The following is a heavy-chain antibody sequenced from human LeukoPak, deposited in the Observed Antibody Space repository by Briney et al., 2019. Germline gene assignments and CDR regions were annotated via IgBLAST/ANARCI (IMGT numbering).Heavy chain of an antibody. CDR3: ARDGSARSLGN. J-gene: IGHJ4*02. D-gene: IGHD6-6*01. V-gene: IGHV3-53*01. Sequence: GGSLRLSCAASGFSVSSNYMSWVRQAPGKGLEWVSVIDNGGNTYYADSVKGRFTISRDNSKNTLYFQIYSMRAEDTAVYYCARDGSARSLGNWGQGTLVSVSS. CDR2: IDNGGNT. CDR1: GFSVSSNY.